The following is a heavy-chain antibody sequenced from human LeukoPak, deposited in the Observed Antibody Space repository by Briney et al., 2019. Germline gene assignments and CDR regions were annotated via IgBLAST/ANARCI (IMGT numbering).Heavy chain of an antibody. CDR3: ARGGYCSSTSCRNPRNWFDP. CDR1: GYTFTSYA. J-gene: IGHJ5*02. CDR2: INTNTGNP. Sequence: GASVKVSCKASGYTFTSYAMNCVRQAPGQGLEWMGWINTNTGNPTYAQGFTGRFVFSLDTSVSTAYLQICSLKAEDTAVYYCARGGYCSSTSCRNPRNWFDPWGQGTLVTVSS. D-gene: IGHD2-2*01. V-gene: IGHV7-4-1*01.